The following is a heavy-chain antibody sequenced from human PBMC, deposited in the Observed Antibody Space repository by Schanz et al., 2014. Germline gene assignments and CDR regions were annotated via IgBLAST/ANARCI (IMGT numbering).Heavy chain of an antibody. D-gene: IGHD2-8*02. J-gene: IGHJ6*02. Sequence: EMQLLESGGGLIQPGGSLRLSCAASGFTFSTHAMSWVRQAPGKGLEWVSSISGDHRNTFYADSVKGRFTISRDDSKNTLYLQMNSLKTEDTAVYHCTASWWVEGAPSATLYGMDVWGRGTTVTVSS. V-gene: IGHV3-23*01. CDR3: TASWWVEGAPSATLYGMDV. CDR1: GFTFSTHA. CDR2: ISGDHRNT.